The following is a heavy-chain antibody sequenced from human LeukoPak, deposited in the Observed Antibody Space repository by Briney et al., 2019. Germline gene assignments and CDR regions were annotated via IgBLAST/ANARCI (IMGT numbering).Heavy chain of an antibody. D-gene: IGHD3-10*01. Sequence: ASVKVSCKASGYTFTSYAMHWVRQAPGQSLEWMGWINAGNGNTKYSQKFQGRVTITRDTSASTAYMELRSLRSDDTAVYYCARGSNYYGSGSYYHFKPFDYWGQGTLVTVSS. CDR3: ARGSNYYGSGSYYHFKPFDY. CDR2: INAGNGNT. CDR1: GYTFTSYA. V-gene: IGHV1-3*01. J-gene: IGHJ4*02.